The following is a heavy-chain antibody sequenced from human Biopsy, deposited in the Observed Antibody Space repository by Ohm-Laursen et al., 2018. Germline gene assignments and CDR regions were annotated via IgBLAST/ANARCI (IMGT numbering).Heavy chain of an antibody. J-gene: IGHJ4*02. Sequence: SLRLSCAASGVTLSGYAMNWVRQAPGKGLEWVSSITGGGNYINYADSVRGRFTISRDNSKNSVYLVMSSLRAEDTAVYFCATAAYAPPYFDLWGRGTLVIVSS. CDR2: ITGGGNYI. D-gene: IGHD4-17*01. CDR3: ATAAYAPPYFDL. CDR1: GVTLSGYA. V-gene: IGHV3-21*06.